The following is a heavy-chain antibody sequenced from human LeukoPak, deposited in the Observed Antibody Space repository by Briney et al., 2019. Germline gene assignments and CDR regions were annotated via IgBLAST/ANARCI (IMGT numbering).Heavy chain of an antibody. J-gene: IGHJ3*02. V-gene: IGHV4-59*12. D-gene: IGHD3-3*01. CDR1: GASISNYY. CDR2: IYYSGST. CDR3: ARDDRYDFWSGDDAFDI. Sequence: RPSETLSLTCTVSGASISNYYWSWIRQPPGKGLEWIGYIYYSGSTYYNPSLKSRVTISVDTSKNQFSLKLSSVTAADTAVYYCARDDRYDFWSGDDAFDIWGQGTMVTVSS.